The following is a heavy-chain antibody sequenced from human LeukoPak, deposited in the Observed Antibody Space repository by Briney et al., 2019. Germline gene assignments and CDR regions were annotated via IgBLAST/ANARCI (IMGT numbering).Heavy chain of an antibody. CDR1: GFTLSSYW. CDR2: INSDGSTR. Sequence: QPGGTVRLSCAVSGFTLSSYWMYCVPQAPGKGLVWVSRINSDGSTRKYADSVKGRFTISRDNAKNILYLQMDSLRAEDTAVYYCARGYNFGSIDYWGQGTLVTVSS. V-gene: IGHV3-74*01. J-gene: IGHJ4*02. D-gene: IGHD3-10*01. CDR3: ARGYNFGSIDY.